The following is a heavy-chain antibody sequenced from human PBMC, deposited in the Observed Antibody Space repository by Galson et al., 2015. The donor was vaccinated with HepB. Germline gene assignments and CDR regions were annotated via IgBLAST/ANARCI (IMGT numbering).Heavy chain of an antibody. Sequence: SVKVSCKASGYPFTDHYIHWVRQAPGQGLEWMGRVNTYSGVTFYAENFQGRISMTRDTSISTTYMELSSLRSDDTAVYYCARASYSDSHGYSVPPHFDYWGQGTLVTVSS. CDR1: GYPFTDHY. V-gene: IGHV1-2*06. J-gene: IGHJ4*02. CDR3: ARASYSDSHGYSVPPHFDY. D-gene: IGHD3-22*01. CDR2: VNTYSGVT.